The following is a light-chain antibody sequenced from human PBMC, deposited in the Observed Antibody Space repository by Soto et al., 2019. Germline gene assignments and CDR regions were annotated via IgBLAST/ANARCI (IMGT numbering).Light chain of an antibody. CDR2: RGS. CDR3: QDYGTSAPWT. V-gene: IGKV3-20*01. Sequence: EVVLTQSPGTLSLSPGVRATLSCRASQNIRGNELAWYQQKPGQAPRLLIYRGSSRATGIPDRFSGRGSGTDFTLTISRLEPEDFAVYYCQDYGTSAPWTFGHGTKVEIK. CDR1: QNIRGNE. J-gene: IGKJ1*01.